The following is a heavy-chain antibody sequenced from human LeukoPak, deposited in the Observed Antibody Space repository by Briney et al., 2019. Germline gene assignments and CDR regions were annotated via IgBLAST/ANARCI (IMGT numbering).Heavy chain of an antibody. V-gene: IGHV1-2*02. CDR2: INPNSGGT. Sequence: GASVTVSCKASGYTFTGYYMHWVRQAPGQGLEWMGWINPNSGGTNYAQKFQGRVAMTRDTSISTAYMELSRLRSDDTAVYYCARGYYCSSTSCYRLVYYWGQGTLVTVSS. D-gene: IGHD2-2*02. CDR1: GYTFTGYY. CDR3: ARGYYCSSTSCYRLVYY. J-gene: IGHJ4*02.